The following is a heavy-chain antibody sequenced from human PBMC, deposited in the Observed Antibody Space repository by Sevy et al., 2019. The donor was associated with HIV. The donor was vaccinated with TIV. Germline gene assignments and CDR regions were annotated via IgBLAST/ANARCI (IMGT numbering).Heavy chain of an antibody. J-gene: IGHJ3*02. CDR2: IRSKAYGGTT. CDR1: GFTFGDYA. Sequence: GGSLRLSCTASGFTFGDYAMSWFRQAPGKGLEWVGFIRSKAYGGTTEYAASVKGRFTISRDDSKSIAYLQMNSLKTEDTAVYYCTRVGSSGYYYRVDAFDISGQGTLVTVSS. V-gene: IGHV3-49*03. D-gene: IGHD3-22*01. CDR3: TRVGSSGYYYRVDAFDI.